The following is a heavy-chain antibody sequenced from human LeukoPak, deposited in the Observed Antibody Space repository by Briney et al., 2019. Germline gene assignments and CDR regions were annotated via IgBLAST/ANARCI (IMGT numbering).Heavy chain of an antibody. J-gene: IGHJ4*02. CDR3: AKWNGYADY. CDR1: GFTFSSYN. CDR2: ISTTSDYI. V-gene: IGHV3-21*01. D-gene: IGHD5-12*01. Sequence: PGGSLRLSCAASGFTFSSYNMNWVRQAPGKGLEWVSSISTTSDYIYYADSLKGRFTISRDNAKNSLYLQMNSLRAEDTAVYYCAKWNGYADYWGRGTLVTVSS.